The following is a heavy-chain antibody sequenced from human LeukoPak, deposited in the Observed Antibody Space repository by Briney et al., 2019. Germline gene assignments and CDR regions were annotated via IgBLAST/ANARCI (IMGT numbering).Heavy chain of an antibody. D-gene: IGHD1-14*01. V-gene: IGHV3-23*01. Sequence: GGSLRLSCAASGFTFSTNTMNWVRQTPGKGLEWVSSISGSGSRTYYTESVKGRFTISRDNSKNTLYLQMNSLRADETAIYYCASRPRADIGPLDFWGQGTLVTVSS. CDR2: ISGSGSRT. J-gene: IGHJ4*02. CDR1: GFTFSTNT. CDR3: ASRPRADIGPLDF.